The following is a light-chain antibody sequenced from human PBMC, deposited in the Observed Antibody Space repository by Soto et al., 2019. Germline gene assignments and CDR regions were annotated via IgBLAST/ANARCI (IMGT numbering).Light chain of an antibody. J-gene: IGKJ5*01. V-gene: IGKV3-15*01. CDR1: QGIGDT. CDR2: DTS. Sequence: EVVMRQSPTTLSVSPGEGAPLSFRVSQGIGDTLAWYQHKPGQTPRLLIYDTSTRATGVPTRFSGSRSGAEFTLTINSLQSEDFAVYYCKQYKEWPPFTFGQGTRLEIK. CDR3: KQYKEWPPFT.